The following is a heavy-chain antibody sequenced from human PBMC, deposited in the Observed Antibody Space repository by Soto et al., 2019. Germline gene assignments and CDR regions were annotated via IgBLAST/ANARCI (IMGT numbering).Heavy chain of an antibody. CDR2: IYYSGST. Sequence: QVQLQESGPGLVKPSQTLSLTCTVSGGSISSGDYYWSWIRQPPGKGLEWVGDIYYSGSTYYNPSLKSRVTISVDTSKNQFCLKLSSVTAADTAVYYSAREGPVVPQGYYFDYWGQGTLVTVSS. J-gene: IGHJ4*02. CDR1: GGSISSGDYY. CDR3: AREGPVVPQGYYFDY. D-gene: IGHD2-15*01. V-gene: IGHV4-30-4*01.